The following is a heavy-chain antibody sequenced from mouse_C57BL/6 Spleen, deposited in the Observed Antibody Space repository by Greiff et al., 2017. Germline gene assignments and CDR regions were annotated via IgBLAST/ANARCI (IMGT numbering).Heavy chain of an antibody. CDR1: GFTFSSYA. D-gene: IGHD1-1*01. V-gene: IGHV5-9-1*02. J-gene: IGHJ1*03. Sequence: EVQLVESGEGLVKPGGSLKLSCAASGFTFSSYAMSWVRQTPEKRLEWVAYISSGGDYIYYADTVKGRFTISRDNARNTLYLQMSSLKSEDTAMYYCTRDRITTVVAHWYFDVWGTGTTVTVSS. CDR3: TRDRITTVVAHWYFDV. CDR2: ISSGGDYI.